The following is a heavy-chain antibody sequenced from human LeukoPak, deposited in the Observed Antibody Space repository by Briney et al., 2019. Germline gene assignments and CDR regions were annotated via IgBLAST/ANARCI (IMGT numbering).Heavy chain of an antibody. CDR2: MNPNSGNT. D-gene: IGHD1-14*01. CDR1: EYTFSSYD. J-gene: IGHJ2*01. Sequence: ASVKVSCKASEYTFSSYDINWVRQATGQGLEWMGWMNPNSGNTGYAQKFQGRVTMTRNTSISTAYMELRRLKSEDTAVYWCVRSNRYSPGNWYFDLWGRGTLVTVSS. V-gene: IGHV1-8*01. CDR3: VRSNRYSPGNWYFDL.